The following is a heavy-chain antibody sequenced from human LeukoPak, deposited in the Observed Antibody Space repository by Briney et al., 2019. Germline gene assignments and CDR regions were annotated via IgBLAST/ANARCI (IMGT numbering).Heavy chain of an antibody. D-gene: IGHD3-16*02. CDR3: ARAAEGVIVIGYYYMDV. J-gene: IGHJ6*03. Sequence: ASVKVSCKASGYTFTGYYMHWARQAPGQGLERMGWINPNSGGTNYAQKFQGRVTMTRDTSISTAYMELSRLRSDDTAVYYCARAAEGVIVIGYYYMDVWGKGTTVTVSS. CDR2: INPNSGGT. CDR1: GYTFTGYY. V-gene: IGHV1-2*02.